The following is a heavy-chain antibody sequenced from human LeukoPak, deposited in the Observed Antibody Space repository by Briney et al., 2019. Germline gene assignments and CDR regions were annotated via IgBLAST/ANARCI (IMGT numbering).Heavy chain of an antibody. J-gene: IGHJ4*02. Sequence: ASVKVSCKASGYTFTSYDINWVRQATGQGLEWMGWMNPNSGNTGYAQKFQGRVTITRNTSISTAYMELGSLRSEDTAVYYCARAPSSGRARYYFDYWGQGTLVTVSS. CDR2: MNPNSGNT. D-gene: IGHD6-19*01. V-gene: IGHV1-8*03. CDR3: ARAPSSGRARYYFDY. CDR1: GYTFTSYD.